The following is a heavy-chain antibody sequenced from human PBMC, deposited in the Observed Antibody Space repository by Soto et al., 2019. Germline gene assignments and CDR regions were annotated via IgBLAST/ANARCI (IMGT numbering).Heavy chain of an antibody. Sequence: TETLSLTCTVSGGSISSYYSSWNRQPPGKRLEWIGYIYYSGSPNYNPSLKSRVTISADTSKNQVSLKLTSVTAADTAVYYCARGEWFLRGYGMDVWGRGTTVTVPS. D-gene: IGHD3-3*01. V-gene: IGHV4-59*01. CDR1: GGSISSYY. CDR2: IYYSGSP. J-gene: IGHJ6*02. CDR3: ARGEWFLRGYGMDV.